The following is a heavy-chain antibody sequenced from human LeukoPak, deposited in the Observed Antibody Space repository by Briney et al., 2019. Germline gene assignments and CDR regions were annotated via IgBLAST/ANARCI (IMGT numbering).Heavy chain of an antibody. CDR1: GYSISSGYF. V-gene: IGHV4-38-2*01. CDR2: IYHSGST. Sequence: SETLSLTCAVSGYSISSGYFWGWIRQPPGKGLQWIGSIYHSGSTYYNPSLKSRVTISVDTSKNQFSLKLSSVTAADTAVYYCARGGAALGVYWGQGTLVTVSS. J-gene: IGHJ4*02. D-gene: IGHD3-3*01. CDR3: ARGGAALGVY.